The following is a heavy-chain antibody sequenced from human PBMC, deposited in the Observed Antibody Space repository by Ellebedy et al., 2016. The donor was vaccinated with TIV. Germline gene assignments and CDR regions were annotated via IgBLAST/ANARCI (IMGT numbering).Heavy chain of an antibody. CDR2: IYPGDTDN. CDR1: GYSFTSYW. CDR3: AAGVWGKWRGFDY. Sequence: GESLKISCKGSGYSFTSYWISWVRQMPGKGLEWMGIIYPGDTDNRYSPSFQGQVTISADNSISTDYLQWSSLKASDTAMYYCAAGVWGKWRGFDYWGQGTLVTVSS. V-gene: IGHV5-51*01. J-gene: IGHJ4*02. D-gene: IGHD3-16*01.